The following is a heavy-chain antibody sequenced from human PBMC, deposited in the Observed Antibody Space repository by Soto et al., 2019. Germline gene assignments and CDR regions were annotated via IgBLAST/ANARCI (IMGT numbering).Heavy chain of an antibody. CDR2: ITGSGVTT. CDR3: ANSVYGNSVGC. D-gene: IGHD4-17*01. Sequence: GGSLRLSCAASGFTFTTYAMSWVRQPPGKGLEWVSAITGSGVTTYYADSVKGRFTISRDNSKNTLYLQMNSLRAEDTAVYYCANSVYGNSVGCWGQGTLVTVSS. V-gene: IGHV3-23*01. CDR1: GFTFTTYA. J-gene: IGHJ4*02.